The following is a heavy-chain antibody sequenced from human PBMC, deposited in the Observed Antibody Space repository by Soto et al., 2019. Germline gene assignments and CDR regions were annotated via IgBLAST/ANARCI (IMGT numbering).Heavy chain of an antibody. D-gene: IGHD3-3*01. CDR1: GFSLTTSGVG. CDR2: IYLDDDK. Sequence: QITLNESGPTVVRPTETLTLTCRFSGFSLTTSGVGVGWIRQSPGQTPQWLALIYLDDDKRYSASLKSRLTITTDTSKNQLVLTVSDLDPTDTATYYCAHRVLRTVFGLVTTTAIYFDFWGQGTPVAGSS. V-gene: IGHV2-5*02. J-gene: IGHJ4*02. CDR3: AHRVLRTVFGLVTTTAIYFDF.